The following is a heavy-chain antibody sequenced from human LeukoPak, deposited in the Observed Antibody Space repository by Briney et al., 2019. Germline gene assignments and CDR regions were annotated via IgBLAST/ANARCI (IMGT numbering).Heavy chain of an antibody. J-gene: IGHJ4*02. V-gene: IGHV3-23*01. CDR1: GFTFSSYW. CDR2: VSGGGGTT. CDR3: AKGGGSAWYYFDY. Sequence: GGSLRLSCAASGFTFSSYWMSWVRQAPGKGLEWVSTVSGGGGTTHYADSVKGRFTISRDNSKNTLSLQMSSLSAEDTAVYYCAKGGGSAWYYFDYWGQGTLVTVSS. D-gene: IGHD6-19*01.